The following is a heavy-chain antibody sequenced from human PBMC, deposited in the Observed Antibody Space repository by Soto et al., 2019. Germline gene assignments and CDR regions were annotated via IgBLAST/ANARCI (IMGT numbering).Heavy chain of an antibody. V-gene: IGHV1-18*01. CDR1: GYTFTSYG. J-gene: IGHJ4*02. Sequence: QVQLVQSGAEVKKPGASVKVSCKASGYTFTSYGISWVRQAPGQGLEWMGWISAYNGNTNYAQKLQGRVTMTTDTSTSTGYMELRSLRSDDTAVYYCARARREDYVWGSYRYRPEIPDYWGQGTLVTVSS. CDR2: ISAYNGNT. D-gene: IGHD3-16*02. CDR3: ARARREDYVWGSYRYRPEIPDY.